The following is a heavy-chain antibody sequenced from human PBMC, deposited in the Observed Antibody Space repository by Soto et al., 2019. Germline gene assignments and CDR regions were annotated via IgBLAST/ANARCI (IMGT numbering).Heavy chain of an antibody. CDR1: GGTFSSYT. Sequence: QVQLVQSGAEVKKPWSSVKVSCKASGGTFSSYTISWVRQAPGQGLEWMGRIIPILGIANYAQKFQGRVTITADKSTSTAYMELSSLRSEDTAVYYCASPGEYDILTGKAFDIWGQGTMVTVSS. J-gene: IGHJ3*02. CDR2: IIPILGIA. V-gene: IGHV1-69*02. CDR3: ASPGEYDILTGKAFDI. D-gene: IGHD3-9*01.